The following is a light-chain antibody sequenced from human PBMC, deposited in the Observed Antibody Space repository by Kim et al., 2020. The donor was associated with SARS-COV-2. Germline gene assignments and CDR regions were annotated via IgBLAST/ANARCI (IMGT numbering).Light chain of an antibody. CDR2: AAS. Sequence: ASVGDRVTITCRASQGISNYLAWYQQKPRKVPKLLIYAASTLQSGVPSRFSGSGSGTDFTLNISSLQPEDGATYYCQKYNSAPHTFGQGTKVDIK. CDR1: QGISNY. CDR3: QKYNSAPHT. J-gene: IGKJ1*01. V-gene: IGKV1-27*01.